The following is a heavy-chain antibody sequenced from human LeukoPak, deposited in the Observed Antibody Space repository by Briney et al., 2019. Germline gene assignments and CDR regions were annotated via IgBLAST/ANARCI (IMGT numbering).Heavy chain of an antibody. J-gene: IGHJ5*02. D-gene: IGHD2-2*01. CDR2: IYYSGST. Sequence: SETLSLTCTVSGGSISSYYWSWIRQPPGKGLEWIGYIYYSGSTNYNPSLKSRVTISVDTSKNQFSLKLSSVTAADTAAYYCARAEVVVVPAATSFGWFDPWGQGTLVTVSS. V-gene: IGHV4-59*01. CDR3: ARAEVVVVPAATSFGWFDP. CDR1: GGSISSYY.